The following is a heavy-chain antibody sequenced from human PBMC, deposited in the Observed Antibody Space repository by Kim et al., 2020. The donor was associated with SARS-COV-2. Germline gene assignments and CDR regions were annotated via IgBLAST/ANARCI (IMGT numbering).Heavy chain of an antibody. Sequence: GGSLRLSCAASGFTFSRYAMSWVRQAPGKGLEWVSGISGSGGRTYYGDTVKGRFSISRDNSKNTLNLQMNSLRTEVTAGYYCAKDSGNDFGEQLDYWGQG. V-gene: IGHV3-23*01. J-gene: IGHJ4*02. CDR3: AKDSGNDFGEQLDY. CDR2: ISGSGGRT. D-gene: IGHD4-17*01. CDR1: GFTFSRYA.